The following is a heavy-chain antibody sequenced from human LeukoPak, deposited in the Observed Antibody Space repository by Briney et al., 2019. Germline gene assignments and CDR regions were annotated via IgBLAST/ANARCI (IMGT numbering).Heavy chain of an antibody. D-gene: IGHD2-15*01. CDR1: GGSISSHY. V-gene: IGHV4-59*11. Sequence: SETLSLTCTVSGGSISSHYWSWIRQPPGKGLEWIGYIYYSGSTNYNPSLKSRVTISVDTSKNQFSLKLSSVTAADTAVYYCAREEGYCSGGSCYTVFDYWGQGTLVTVSS. CDR3: AREEGYCSGGSCYTVFDY. J-gene: IGHJ4*02. CDR2: IYYSGST.